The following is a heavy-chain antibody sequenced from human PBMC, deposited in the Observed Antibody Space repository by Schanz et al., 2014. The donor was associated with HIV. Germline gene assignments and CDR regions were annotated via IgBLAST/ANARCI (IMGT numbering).Heavy chain of an antibody. CDR3: ANEEVPNDY. V-gene: IGHV3-33*05. J-gene: IGHJ4*02. Sequence: QVQLVESGGGVVQPGRSLRLSCAASGFSFSSYGMHWVRQAPGKGLEWVAVISYDGSNKYSADSVKGRFTISRDNSKNTVYLQMNTLRAEDTAVYYCANEEVPNDYWGQGTLVTVSS. CDR1: GFSFSSYG. CDR2: ISYDGSNK.